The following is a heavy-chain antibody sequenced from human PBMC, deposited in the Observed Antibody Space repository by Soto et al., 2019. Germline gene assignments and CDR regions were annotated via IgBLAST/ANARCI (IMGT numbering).Heavy chain of an antibody. CDR3: ARDNDCSSTSCYIYYGMDD. CDR1: GGTFSSYT. Sequence: QVQLVQSGAEVKKPGSSVKVSCKASGGTFSSYTISWVRQAPGQGLEWMGRIIPILGIANYAQKFQGRVTITADKSTSTAYMELSSLRSEDTAVYYCARDNDCSSTSCYIYYGMDDWGQGTTVTVSS. CDR2: IIPILGIA. V-gene: IGHV1-69*08. J-gene: IGHJ6*02. D-gene: IGHD2-2*02.